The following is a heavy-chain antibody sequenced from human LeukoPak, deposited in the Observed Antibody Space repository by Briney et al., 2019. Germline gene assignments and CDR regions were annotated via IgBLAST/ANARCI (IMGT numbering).Heavy chain of an antibody. CDR3: ARGSMVRGVMVGY. V-gene: IGHV4-59*12. CDR1: GGSISSYY. D-gene: IGHD3-10*01. CDR2: IHYTGST. Sequence: SETLSLTCTVSGGSISSYYWSWIRQSPGKGLECIGYIHYTGSTNYNPSLKSRVTISVETSKNQFSLKLKSVTAADTAVYYCARGSMVRGVMVGYWGQGTLVTVSS. J-gene: IGHJ4*02.